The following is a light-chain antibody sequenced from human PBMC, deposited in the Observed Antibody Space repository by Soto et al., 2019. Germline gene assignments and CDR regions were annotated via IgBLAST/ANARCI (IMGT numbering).Light chain of an antibody. J-gene: IGKJ1*01. CDR3: QQYGSSRT. Sequence: EIVWTQSPGTLSLSPGERATLSCRASQSISSNYLAWYQQKPGQAPRLLIYDASSRATGIPDRLSGSGSGTDFTLTISRLEPEDFAVYYCQQYGSSRTFGQGTKVEIK. CDR2: DAS. CDR1: QSISSNY. V-gene: IGKV3-20*01.